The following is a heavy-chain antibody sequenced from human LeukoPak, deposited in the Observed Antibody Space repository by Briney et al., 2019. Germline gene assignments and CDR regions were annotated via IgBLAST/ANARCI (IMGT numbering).Heavy chain of an antibody. Sequence: ASVKVSCKASGYTFTSYAMHWVRQAPGQRLEWMGWINAGNGNTKYSQKFQGRVTITRDTSASTAYMELSSLRSEDTAVYYCAADGDYDFWSGYLYAFDIWGQGTMVTVSS. V-gene: IGHV1-3*01. J-gene: IGHJ3*02. CDR3: AADGDYDFWSGYLYAFDI. D-gene: IGHD3-3*01. CDR1: GYTFTSYA. CDR2: INAGNGNT.